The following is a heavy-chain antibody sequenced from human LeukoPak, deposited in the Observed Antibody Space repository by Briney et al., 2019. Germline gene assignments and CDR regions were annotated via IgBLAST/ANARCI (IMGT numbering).Heavy chain of an antibody. V-gene: IGHV4-39*07. CDR1: GGSISNNNYY. J-gene: IGHJ4*02. CDR2: IYYTGST. D-gene: IGHD6-13*01. CDR3: ARDRLLSDSSSWFFSDY. Sequence: PSETLSLTCTVSGGSISNNNYYWGWIRQPPGKGLEWIGSIYYTGSTYYNPSLKSRVTISVDTSQNQFSLKLSSVTAADTAVYYCARDRLLSDSSSWFFSDYWGQGTLVTVSS.